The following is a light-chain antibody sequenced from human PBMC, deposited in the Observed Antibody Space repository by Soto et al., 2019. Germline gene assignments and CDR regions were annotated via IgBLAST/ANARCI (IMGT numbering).Light chain of an antibody. Sequence: QSALTQPASVSGSPGQSITISCTGTSSDVGGYNYVSWYQQHPGKAPKLMIYDVSNRPSGVSNRFSGSKSGNTASLTISGLQAEDEADYYCSSYTSSSTTLAVFGGGTKVTVL. CDR3: SSYTSSSTTLAV. CDR2: DVS. V-gene: IGLV2-14*01. J-gene: IGLJ7*01. CDR1: SSDVGGYNY.